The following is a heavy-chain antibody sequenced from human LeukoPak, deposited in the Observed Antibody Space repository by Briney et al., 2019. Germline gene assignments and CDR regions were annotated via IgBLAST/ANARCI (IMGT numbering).Heavy chain of an antibody. J-gene: IGHJ5*02. V-gene: IGHV4-59*01. CDR1: GGSISSYY. CDR2: IYYSGST. Sequence: SETLSLTCTVSGGSISSYYWSWIRQPPGKGLEWIGYIYYSGSTNYNPSPKSRVTISVDTSKNQFSLKLSSVTAADTAVYYCARGTGYDFWSGYYIYYNWFDPWGQGTLVTVSS. D-gene: IGHD3-3*01. CDR3: ARGTGYDFWSGYYIYYNWFDP.